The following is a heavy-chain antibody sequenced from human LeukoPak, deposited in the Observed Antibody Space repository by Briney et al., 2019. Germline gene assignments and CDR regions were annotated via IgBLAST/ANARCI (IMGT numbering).Heavy chain of an antibody. CDR1: GFTFSSYA. CDR3: ARPPGNVLVVVAAEILYY. Sequence: SGGSLRLSCAASGFTFSSYAMHWVRQAPGKGLEWVAVISYDGSNKYYADSVKGRFTISRDNSKNTLYLQMNSLRAEDTAVYYCARPPGNVLVVVAAEILYYWGQGTLVTVSS. D-gene: IGHD2-15*01. J-gene: IGHJ4*02. V-gene: IGHV3-30*04. CDR2: ISYDGSNK.